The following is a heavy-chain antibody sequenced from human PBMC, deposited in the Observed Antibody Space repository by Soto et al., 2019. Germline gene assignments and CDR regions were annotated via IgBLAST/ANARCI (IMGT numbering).Heavy chain of an antibody. D-gene: IGHD2-21*02. J-gene: IGHJ2*01. Sequence: QVHLVESGGGVVQPGSPLPLPGTASGIPFTGFAFPGFPHSQARGWVWVAAISYDGTTKFYAASVKGRFSISRDNSKNTLYLQMNRLSGEDTAVYYCARDPCGDCFDWYFDHWGHGTLVTVSS. CDR2: ISYDGTTK. CDR1: GIPFTGFA. V-gene: IGHV3-30-3*01. CDR3: ARDPCGDCFDWYFDH.